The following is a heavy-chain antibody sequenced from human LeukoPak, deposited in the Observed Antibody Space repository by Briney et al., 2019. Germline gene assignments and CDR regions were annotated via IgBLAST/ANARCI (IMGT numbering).Heavy chain of an antibody. J-gene: IGHJ4*02. CDR3: ASTLTGEPYCDY. CDR2: ISWNSGSI. V-gene: IGHV3-9*01. Sequence: GGSLRLSCAASGFTFDDYAMHWVRQAPGKGLEWVSGISWNSGSIGYADSVKGRFTISRDNAKNSLYLQMNSLRAEDTALYYCASTLTGEPYCDYWGQGTLVTVSS. D-gene: IGHD7-27*01. CDR1: GFTFDDYA.